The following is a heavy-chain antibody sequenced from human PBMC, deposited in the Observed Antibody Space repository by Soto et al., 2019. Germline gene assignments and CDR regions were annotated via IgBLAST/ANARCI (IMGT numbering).Heavy chain of an antibody. J-gene: IGHJ4*02. V-gene: IGHV3-21*01. D-gene: IGHD5-18*01. CDR3: ARSGYSYGSFDE. CDR2: ISSSSSYI. Sequence: GGSLRLSCAASGFTFSSYSMNWVRQAPGKGLEWVSSISSSSSYIYYADSVKGRFTISRDNAKNSLYLQMNSLRAEDTAVYYCARSGYSYGSFDEGGQGTLVTGSS. CDR1: GFTFSSYS.